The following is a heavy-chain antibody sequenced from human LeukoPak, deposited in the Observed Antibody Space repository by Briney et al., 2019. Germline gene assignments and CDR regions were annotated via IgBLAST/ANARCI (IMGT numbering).Heavy chain of an antibody. CDR3: ARDHCSSTSCYWPYYYYGMDV. J-gene: IGHJ6*02. D-gene: IGHD2-2*01. Sequence: GGSLRLSCAASGFTFSSYAMHWVRQAPAKGREWVAVVSDDRSNKYYADSVKGRFTISRDNSKNTLYLQMNSLRAEDTAVYYSARDHCSSTSCYWPYYYYGMDVWGQGTTVTVSS. CDR2: VSDDRSNK. V-gene: IGHV3-30*04. CDR1: GFTFSSYA.